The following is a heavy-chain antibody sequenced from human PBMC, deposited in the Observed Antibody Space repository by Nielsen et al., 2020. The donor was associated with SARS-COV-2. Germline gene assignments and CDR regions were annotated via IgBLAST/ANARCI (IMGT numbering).Heavy chain of an antibody. CDR1: GFTFSSYS. Sequence: GESLKISCAASGFTFSSYSMNWVRQAPGKGLEWVSNISSSSTYIYYADSVKGRFTISRDNAKNSLYLQINSLRAEDTAVYYCARLSSAPWGEFDYWGQGTQVTVSS. V-gene: IGHV3-21*01. D-gene: IGHD1-26*01. CDR2: ISSSSTYI. J-gene: IGHJ4*02. CDR3: ARLSSAPWGEFDY.